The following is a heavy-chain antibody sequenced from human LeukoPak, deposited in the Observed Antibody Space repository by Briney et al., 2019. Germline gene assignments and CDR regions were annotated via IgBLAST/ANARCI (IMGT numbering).Heavy chain of an antibody. Sequence: GGSLRLSCAASGFTFSSYAMSWVRQAPGKGLEWVSSISSSSSYIYYADLVKGRFTISRDNAKNSLYLQMNSLRAEDTAVYYCARDLVRRDGYNGGDYWGQGTLVTVSS. D-gene: IGHD5-24*01. CDR1: GFTFSSYA. CDR3: ARDLVRRDGYNGGDY. J-gene: IGHJ4*02. V-gene: IGHV3-21*01. CDR2: ISSSSSYI.